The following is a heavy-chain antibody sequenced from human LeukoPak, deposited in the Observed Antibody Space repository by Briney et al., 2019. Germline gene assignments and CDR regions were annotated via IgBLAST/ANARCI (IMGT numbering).Heavy chain of an antibody. V-gene: IGHV1-24*01. CDR1: GYTLTELS. D-gene: IGHD3-16*02. Sequence: ASVKVSCKVSGYTLTELSMHWVRQAPGKGLEWMGGFDPEDGETVYAQKFQGRVTMTEDTSTDTAYMELSSLRPEDTAVYYCATSLPDTGHLLPTDWGQGTLVTVSS. CDR2: FDPEDGET. CDR3: ATSLPDTGHLLPTD. J-gene: IGHJ4*02.